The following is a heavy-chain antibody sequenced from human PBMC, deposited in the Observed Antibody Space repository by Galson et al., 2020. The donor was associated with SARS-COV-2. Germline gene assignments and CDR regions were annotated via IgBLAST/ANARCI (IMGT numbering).Heavy chain of an antibody. CDR3: ARGHRGVVPSPVLGLGPYYSYYYMDV. Sequence: SETLSLTCAVYGGSFSGYSWTWIRQPPGKGLEWMGEINFGGNTNYSPYLRSRVTVSVDTSKNQFSLNLRSVTAADTALYYCARGHRGVVPSPVLGLGPYYSYYYMDVWGKGTTVTVSS. CDR1: GGSFSGYS. D-gene: IGHD3-10*01. CDR2: INFGGNT. J-gene: IGHJ6*03. V-gene: IGHV4-34*01.